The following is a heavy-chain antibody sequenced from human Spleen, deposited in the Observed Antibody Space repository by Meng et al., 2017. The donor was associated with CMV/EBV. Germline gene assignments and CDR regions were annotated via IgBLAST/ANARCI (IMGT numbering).Heavy chain of an antibody. D-gene: IGHD3-3*01. Sequence: GGSLRLSCAASGFTFSSYAMSWVRQAPGKGLEWVSLVYSDSTYHADSVKGRFTISRDNSKNTLYLQMNSLRAEDTAVYYCARGDFGVFQDIWGQGTMVTVSS. CDR1: GFTFSSYA. CDR2: VYSDST. V-gene: IGHV3-23*03. CDR3: ARGDFGVFQDI. J-gene: IGHJ3*02.